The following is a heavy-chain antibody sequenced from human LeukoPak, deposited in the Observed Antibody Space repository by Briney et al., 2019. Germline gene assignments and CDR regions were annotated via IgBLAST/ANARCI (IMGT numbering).Heavy chain of an antibody. Sequence: PSETLSLTCTVSGYSISSGYYWGWIRQPPGKGLEWIGEINHSGSTNYNPSLKSRVTISVDTSKNVFSLKLTSVTAADTAVYYCATSPRIFGVVVDYWGQGTLVTVSS. CDR3: ATSPRIFGVVVDY. CDR2: INHSGST. V-gene: IGHV4-38-2*02. CDR1: GYSISSGYY. D-gene: IGHD3-3*01. J-gene: IGHJ4*02.